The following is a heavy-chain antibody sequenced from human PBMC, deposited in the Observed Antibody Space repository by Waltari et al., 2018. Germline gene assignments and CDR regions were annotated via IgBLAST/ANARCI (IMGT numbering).Heavy chain of an antibody. D-gene: IGHD5-12*01. Sequence: ASGFTFSSYAMSWVRQAPGKGLEWVSAISGSGGSTYYADSVKGRFTISRDNSKNTLYLQMNSLRAEDTAVYYCAKDREMATILYYFDYWGQGTLVTVSS. V-gene: IGHV3-23*01. J-gene: IGHJ4*02. CDR1: GFTFSSYA. CDR3: AKDREMATILYYFDY. CDR2: ISGSGGST.